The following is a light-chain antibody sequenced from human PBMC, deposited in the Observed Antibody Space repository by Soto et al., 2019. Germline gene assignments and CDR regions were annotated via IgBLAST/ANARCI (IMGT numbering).Light chain of an antibody. CDR2: DAS. J-gene: IGKJ2*01. Sequence: EIVLTQSPATLSLSPGERATLSCGASQSVGSSLAWFQHKPGQAPRLLIYDASNRATGIPARFSGSGSGTDFTLTSSSLEPEDFAVYYCQQRSNWPRTFGQGTKLEIK. CDR1: QSVGSS. V-gene: IGKV3-11*01. CDR3: QQRSNWPRT.